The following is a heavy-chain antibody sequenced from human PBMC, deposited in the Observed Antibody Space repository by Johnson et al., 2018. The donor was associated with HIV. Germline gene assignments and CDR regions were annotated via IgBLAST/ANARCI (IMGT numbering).Heavy chain of an antibody. J-gene: IGHJ3*02. Sequence: EKLVESGGGVVRPGGSLRLSCAASGFTFDDYDMSWVRQAPGKGLEWVSGINWSGDSTGFADSVKGRFTISRDNAKNSLYLQMNSLRAEDTALYYCARDLIGWELRGAFDIWGQGTRVTV. CDR3: ARDLIGWELRGAFDI. D-gene: IGHD1-26*01. CDR2: INWSGDST. V-gene: IGHV3-20*04. CDR1: GFTFDDYD.